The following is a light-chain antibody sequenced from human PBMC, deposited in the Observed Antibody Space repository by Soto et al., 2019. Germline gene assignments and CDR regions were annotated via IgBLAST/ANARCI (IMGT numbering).Light chain of an antibody. J-gene: IGKJ4*01. CDR1: QSVSSSY. CDR3: QQYGSSPLT. V-gene: IGKV3-20*01. CDR2: GAS. Sequence: EIVLTQSPGTLSLSPGERATLSCRASQSVSSSYLAWHQQKPGQAPRLLIYGASSRATGIPDRFSGSGSGTDFTLTISRLEPEDFAVYYFQQYGSSPLTFGGGTKVEIK.